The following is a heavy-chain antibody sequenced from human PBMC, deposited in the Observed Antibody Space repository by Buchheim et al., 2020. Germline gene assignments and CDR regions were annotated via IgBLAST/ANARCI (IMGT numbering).Heavy chain of an antibody. CDR2: VYYSGTT. CDR3: ARVGLDGDYSYYFYGMDV. CDR1: GGSISTKSYY. J-gene: IGHJ6*02. V-gene: IGHV4-39*01. D-gene: IGHD4-17*01. Sequence: QLQLQESGPGLVKPSETLSLTCTVSGGSISTKSYYWGWIRQPPGKGLEWIGSVYYSGTTYYNPPLKSRVTISVDTSKNQFSLILSSVTAADTAVYYCARVGLDGDYSYYFYGMDVWGQGTT.